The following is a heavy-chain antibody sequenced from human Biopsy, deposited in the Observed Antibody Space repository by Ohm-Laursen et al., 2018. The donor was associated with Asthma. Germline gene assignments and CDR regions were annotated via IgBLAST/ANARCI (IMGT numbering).Heavy chain of an antibody. D-gene: IGHD2-2*01. CDR2: INFVFGTT. CDR1: GGTFNTYV. CDR3: ARKAGSCISRTCYSLDF. J-gene: IGHJ4*02. V-gene: IGHV1-69*13. Sequence: SESVSCKSLGGTFNTYVIGWARQAPGQGLEWMGGINFVFGTTTYPQKIQDRVTITADDSTSTAYMELSSLRSEDTAVYYCARKAGSCISRTCYSLDFWGQGTLVTVSS.